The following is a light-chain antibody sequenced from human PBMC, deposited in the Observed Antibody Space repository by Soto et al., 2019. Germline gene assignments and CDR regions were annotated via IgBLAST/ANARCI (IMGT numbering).Light chain of an antibody. CDR2: WAS. V-gene: IGKV4-1*01. CDR3: QQYYSNPWT. CDR1: QSVLYSPNNKNH. J-gene: IGKJ1*01. Sequence: DIVMTQSPDSLAVSLGERATLNCKSSQSVLYSPNNKNHLAWYQQKPGQPPKLLIYWASTRESGVPDRFSGSGSGTDFTLTISSLQAEDVAVYYCQQYYSNPWTFGQGTKVEIK.